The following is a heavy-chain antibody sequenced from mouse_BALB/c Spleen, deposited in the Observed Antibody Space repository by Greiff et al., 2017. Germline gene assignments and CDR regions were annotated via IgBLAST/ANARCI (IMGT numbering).Heavy chain of an antibody. CDR3: ARRYYDYDGFAY. CDR1: GFTFSSFG. J-gene: IGHJ3*01. CDR2: ISSGSSTI. D-gene: IGHD2-4*01. V-gene: IGHV5-17*02. Sequence: EVKVVESGGGLVQPGGSRKLSCAASGFTFSSFGMHWVRQAPEKGLEWVAYISSGSSTIYYADTVKGRFTISRDNPKNTLFLQMTSLRSEDTAMYYCARRYYDYDGFAYWGQGTLVTVSA.